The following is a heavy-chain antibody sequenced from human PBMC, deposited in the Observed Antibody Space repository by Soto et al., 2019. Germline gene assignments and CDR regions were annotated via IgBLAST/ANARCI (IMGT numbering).Heavy chain of an antibody. CDR3: AKNQERELPRVIDF. V-gene: IGHV3-23*01. CDR1: GLTFSNYA. CDR2: MSGSGSTT. D-gene: IGHD1-7*01. J-gene: IGHJ4*02. Sequence: GGSLRLSFATSGLTFSNYAMSGVRQAPGGGLEWVSSMSGSGSTTYYADSVRGRFTISRDRSKNTLYLQMSSLRAEDTALYYCAKNQERELPRVIDFWGQGTLLTVSS.